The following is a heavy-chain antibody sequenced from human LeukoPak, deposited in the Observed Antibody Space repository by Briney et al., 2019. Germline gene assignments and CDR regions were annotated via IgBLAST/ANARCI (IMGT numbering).Heavy chain of an antibody. CDR1: GFTLSRYG. Sequence: GGSLRLSRAASGFTLSRYGMHWVRQAPGKGLEWVAAIWHDARYDFHADSVKGRFTISRDNAKNSLYLQMNSLRAEDTAVYYCARELLWFGELLDYYYYYGMDVWGQGTTVTVSS. J-gene: IGHJ6*02. CDR3: ARELLWFGELLDYYYYYGMDV. CDR2: IWHDARYD. V-gene: IGHV3-33*01. D-gene: IGHD3-10*01.